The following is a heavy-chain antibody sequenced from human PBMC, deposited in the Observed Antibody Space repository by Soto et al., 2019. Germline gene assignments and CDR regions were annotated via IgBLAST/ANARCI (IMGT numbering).Heavy chain of an antibody. D-gene: IGHD6-13*01. CDR3: ARVAAAGTFWFDP. CDR2: IYYSGST. V-gene: IGHV4-31*03. J-gene: IGHJ5*02. Sequence: PSETLSLTCTVSGGSISSGGYYWSWIRQHPGKGLEWIGYIYYSGSTYYNPSLKSRVTISVDTSKNQFSLKLSSVTAADTAVYYCARVAAAGTFWFDPWGQGTLVTVSS. CDR1: GGSISSGGYY.